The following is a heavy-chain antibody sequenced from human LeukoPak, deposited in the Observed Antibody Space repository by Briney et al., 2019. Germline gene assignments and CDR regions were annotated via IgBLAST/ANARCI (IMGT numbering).Heavy chain of an antibody. V-gene: IGHV3-30*02. J-gene: IGHJ4*02. CDR2: IRYDGSNK. CDR1: GFIFSSYG. CDR3: AKDQGYYYDSSGYYPDY. D-gene: IGHD3-22*01. Sequence: GGSLTLSCAASGFIFSSYGMHWVRQAPGKGLEWVAFIRYDGSNKYYADSVKGRFTISRDNSKNTLYLQMNSLRAEDTAVYYCAKDQGYYYDSSGYYPDYWGQGTLVTVSS.